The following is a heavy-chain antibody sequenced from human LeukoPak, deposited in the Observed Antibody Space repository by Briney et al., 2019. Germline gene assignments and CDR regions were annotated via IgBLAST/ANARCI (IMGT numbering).Heavy chain of an antibody. CDR2: FDPEDGET. Sequence: ASVKVSCKVSGYTLTELSMHWVRQAPGKGLEWMGGFDPEDGETIYARKFQGRVTITADKSTSTAYMELSSLRSEDTAVYYCARDGVRYGDYEGDFDYWGQGTLATVSS. CDR3: ARDGVRYGDYEGDFDY. D-gene: IGHD4-17*01. V-gene: IGHV1-24*01. J-gene: IGHJ4*02. CDR1: GYTLTELS.